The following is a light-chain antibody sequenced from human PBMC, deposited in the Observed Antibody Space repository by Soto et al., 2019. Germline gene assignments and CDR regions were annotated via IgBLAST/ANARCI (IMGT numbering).Light chain of an antibody. CDR2: DTS. CDR1: QSVSSS. CDR3: QQHNQWPIT. V-gene: IGKV3-11*01. Sequence: EIVLTQSPTILSLSPGERATLSCRASQSVSSSLAWYQQKPGQAPRLLIYDTSNRATDIPPRFSGSGSGTDFTLTISSLEPEDFATYYCQQHNQWPITFGQGTRLEIK. J-gene: IGKJ5*01.